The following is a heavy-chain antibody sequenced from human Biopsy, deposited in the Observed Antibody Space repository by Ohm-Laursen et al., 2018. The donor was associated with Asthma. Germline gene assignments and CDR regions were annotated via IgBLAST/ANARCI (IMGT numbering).Heavy chain of an antibody. CDR2: INSVFGTT. D-gene: IGHD2-2*01. Sequence: SVKVSCKSLGGTFNTYVIGWVRQAPGQGLEWMGGINSVFGTTTYPQKFQDRVTITADDSTSTVYMELGSLGSGDTAVYYCARKAGSCISRTCYSLDFWGQGTLVTVSS. J-gene: IGHJ4*02. V-gene: IGHV1-69*13. CDR3: ARKAGSCISRTCYSLDF. CDR1: GGTFNTYV.